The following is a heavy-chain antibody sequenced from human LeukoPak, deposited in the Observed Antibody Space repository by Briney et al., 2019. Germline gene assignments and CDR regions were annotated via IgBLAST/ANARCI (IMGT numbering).Heavy chain of an antibody. CDR2: IYPGDSDT. J-gene: IGHJ5*02. Sequence: GESLKISCKDSGHSFTSYWIGWVRQMPGKGLEWMGIIYPGDSDTRYSPSFQGQVTISADKSISTAYLQWSSLKASDTAMYYCARQDSPYYYDSSGYYLWGQGTLVTVSS. CDR3: ARQDSPYYYDSSGYYL. V-gene: IGHV5-51*01. D-gene: IGHD3-22*01. CDR1: GHSFTSYW.